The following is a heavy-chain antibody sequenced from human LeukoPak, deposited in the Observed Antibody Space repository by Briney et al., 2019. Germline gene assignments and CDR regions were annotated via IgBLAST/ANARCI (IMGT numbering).Heavy chain of an antibody. D-gene: IGHD6-19*01. Sequence: GRSLRLSCAASGFTFSSYGMHWVRQAPGKGLEWVAVIWYDGSNKYYADSVKGRFTISRDNSKNTLHLQMNSLRAEDTAVYYCARGRYSSGWSPPVFSDDYFDYWGQGTLVTVSS. CDR1: GFTFSSYG. J-gene: IGHJ4*02. CDR2: IWYDGSNK. CDR3: ARGRYSSGWSPPVFSDDYFDY. V-gene: IGHV3-33*01.